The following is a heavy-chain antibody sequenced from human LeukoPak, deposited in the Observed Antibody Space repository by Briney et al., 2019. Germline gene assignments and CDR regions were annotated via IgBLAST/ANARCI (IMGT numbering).Heavy chain of an antibody. CDR2: IIPIFGIA. CDR1: GGTFSSYA. CDR3: AKGGFLEWLLLYYFDY. D-gene: IGHD3-3*01. Sequence: SVKVSCKASGGTFSSYAISWVRQAPGQGLEWMGRIIPIFGIANYAQKFQGRVTITADKSTSTAYMELSSLRSEDTAVYYCAKGGFLEWLLLYYFDYWGQGTLVTVSS. V-gene: IGHV1-69*04. J-gene: IGHJ4*02.